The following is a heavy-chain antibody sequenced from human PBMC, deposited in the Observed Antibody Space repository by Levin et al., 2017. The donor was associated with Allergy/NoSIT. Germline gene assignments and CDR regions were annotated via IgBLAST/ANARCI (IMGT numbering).Heavy chain of an antibody. CDR2: IYYSGST. J-gene: IGHJ4*02. V-gene: IGHV4-59*01. CDR3: ARATMVRGDLDY. CDR1: GGSISSSY. Sequence: SQTLSLPCTVSGGSISSSYWSWIRQPPGKGLEWIGYIYYSGSTNYNPSLKSRVTISVDTSKKQFSLNLISVTAADTAVYYCARATMVRGDLDYWGQGTLVTVSS. D-gene: IGHD3-10*01.